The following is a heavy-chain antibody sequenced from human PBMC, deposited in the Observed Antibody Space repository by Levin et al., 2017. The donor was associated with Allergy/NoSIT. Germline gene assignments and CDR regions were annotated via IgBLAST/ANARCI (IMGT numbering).Heavy chain of an antibody. CDR3: ARVDTMIVGGDAFDI. V-gene: IGHV3-30*04. Sequence: LSLTCAASGFTFSSYAMHWVRQAPGKGLEWVAVISYDGSNKYYADSVKGRFTISRDNSKNTLYLQMNSLRAEDTAVYYCARVDTMIVGGDAFDIWGQGTMVTVSS. J-gene: IGHJ3*02. CDR2: ISYDGSNK. CDR1: GFTFSSYA. D-gene: IGHD3-22*01.